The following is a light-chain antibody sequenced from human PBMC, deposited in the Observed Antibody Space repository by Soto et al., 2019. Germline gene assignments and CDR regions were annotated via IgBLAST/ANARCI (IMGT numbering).Light chain of an antibody. Sequence: EIVLTQSPATLSLSPGEGASLSCRASQNISTYLAWYQQRPGQVPRLLIYGVSKRAPAIPPRFSGSGSGTDFTLSVSGLETEDFATYYCQQANSFPLTFGGGTKVEIK. CDR2: GVS. V-gene: IGKV3-11*01. CDR3: QQANSFPLT. CDR1: QNISTY. J-gene: IGKJ4*01.